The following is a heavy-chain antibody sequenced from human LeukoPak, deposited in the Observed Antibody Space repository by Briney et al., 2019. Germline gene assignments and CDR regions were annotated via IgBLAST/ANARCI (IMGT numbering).Heavy chain of an antibody. CDR3: ALRGFSYDVDF. CDR2: IYSSGST. Sequence: GGSLRLSCAAPGFTVSSNYMSWVRQAPGKGLEWVSVIYSSGSTYYADSVKGRFSISRDKSKNTLSLQMNSLRAEDTAVYFCALRGFSYDVDFWGQGSLVTVSS. V-gene: IGHV3-66*01. J-gene: IGHJ4*02. D-gene: IGHD5-18*01. CDR1: GFTVSSNY.